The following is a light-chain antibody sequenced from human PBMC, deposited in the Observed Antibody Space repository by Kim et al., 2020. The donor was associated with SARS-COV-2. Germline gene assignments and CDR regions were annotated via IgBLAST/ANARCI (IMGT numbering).Light chain of an antibody. CDR3: QSYDSSAVV. CDR2: EDN. J-gene: IGLJ2*01. Sequence: NFMLTQPHSVSESPGKTVTISCTRSSGSIGSNYVQWFQQRPGSAPTTVIYEDNQRPSGVPNRFSGSIDSSSNSASLTISGLKTEDESVYYCQSYDSSAVVFGGGTQLTVL. CDR1: SGSIGSNY. V-gene: IGLV6-57*04.